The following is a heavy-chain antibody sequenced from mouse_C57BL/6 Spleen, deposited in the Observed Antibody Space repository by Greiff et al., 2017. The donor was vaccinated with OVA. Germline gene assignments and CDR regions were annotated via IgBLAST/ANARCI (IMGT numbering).Heavy chain of an antibody. CDR1: GYTFTSYW. D-gene: IGHD2-4*01. CDR3: ARGDYDEDAMDY. J-gene: IGHJ4*01. V-gene: IGHV1-55*01. CDR2: IYPGSGST. Sequence: VKLQQSGAELVKPGASVKMSCKASGYTFTSYWITWVKQRPGQGLEWIGDIYPGSGSTNYNEKFKSKATLTVDTSSSTAYMQLSSLTSEDSAVYYCARGDYDEDAMDYWGQGTSVTVSS.